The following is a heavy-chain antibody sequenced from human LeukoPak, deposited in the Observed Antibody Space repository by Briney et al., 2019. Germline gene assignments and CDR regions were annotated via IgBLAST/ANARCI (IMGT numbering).Heavy chain of an antibody. V-gene: IGHV3-7*01. CDR3: ARDFFPRGYSYGTFDP. J-gene: IGHJ5*02. CDR1: GFTFSSYW. CDR2: IKQDGSEK. D-gene: IGHD5-18*01. Sequence: GSLRLSCAASGFTFSSYWMSWVRQAPGKGLEWVANIKQDGSEKYYVDSVKGRFTISRDNAKNSLYLQMNSLRAEDTAVYYCARDFFPRGYSYGTFDPWGQGTLVTVSS.